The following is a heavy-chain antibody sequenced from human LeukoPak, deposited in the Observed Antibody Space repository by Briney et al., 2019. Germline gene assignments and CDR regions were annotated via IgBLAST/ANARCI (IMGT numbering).Heavy chain of an antibody. CDR2: ISGSGGST. J-gene: IGHJ4*02. V-gene: IGHV3-23*01. CDR1: GFTFSSYA. D-gene: IGHD6-19*01. CDR3: AKDGDSSGWYGGY. Sequence: GGSLRRSCAASGFTFSSYAMSWVRQAPGKGLEWVSAISGSGGSTYYADSVKGRFTISRDNSKNTLYLQMNSLRAEDTAVYYCAKDGDSSGWYGGYWGQGTLVTVSS.